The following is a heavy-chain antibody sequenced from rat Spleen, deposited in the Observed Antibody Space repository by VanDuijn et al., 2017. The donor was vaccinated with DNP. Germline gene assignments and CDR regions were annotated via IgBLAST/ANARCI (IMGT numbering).Heavy chain of an antibody. CDR1: GFTFSSYY. J-gene: IGHJ3*01. D-gene: IGHD1-2*01. CDR3: ARHSSYRPFVN. Sequence: EVQLVETGGGLVQPGRSLKLSCVVSGFTFSSYYMAWVRQAPTKGLEWVASISGGGSTTYFRDSVKGRFTISRDNAKSTLYLQMDSLRSEETATYYCARHSSYRPFVNWGQGTLVTVSS. CDR2: ISGGGSTT. V-gene: IGHV5S11*01.